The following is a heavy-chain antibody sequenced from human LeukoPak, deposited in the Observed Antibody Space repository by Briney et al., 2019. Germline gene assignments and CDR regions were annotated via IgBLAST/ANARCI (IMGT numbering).Heavy chain of an antibody. V-gene: IGHV4-59*01. CDR1: GGSISSYY. CDR3: ARRRGDYVGLDI. CDR2: IYYSGST. Sequence: SETLSLTCTVSGGSISSYYWSWIRQPPGKGLEWIGYIYYSGSTNYNPSLKSRVTILVDTSKNQFSLKLSSVTAADTAVYYCARRRGDYVGLDIWGQGTMVTVSS. D-gene: IGHD4-17*01. J-gene: IGHJ3*02.